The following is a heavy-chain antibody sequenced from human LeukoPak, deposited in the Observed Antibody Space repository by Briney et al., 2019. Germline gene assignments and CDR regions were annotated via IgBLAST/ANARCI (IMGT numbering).Heavy chain of an antibody. CDR1: GGSISSYY. D-gene: IGHD5-18*01. Sequence: SETLSLTCTVSGGSISSYYWSWIRQPPGKGLEWIGYIYYSGSTNYNPSLKSRVTISVDTYKNQFSLKLSSVTAADTAVYYCASDSGSSSGYVYWVQGTMVTVSS. V-gene: IGHV4-59*01. J-gene: IGHJ4*02. CDR2: IYYSGST. CDR3: ASDSGSSSGYVY.